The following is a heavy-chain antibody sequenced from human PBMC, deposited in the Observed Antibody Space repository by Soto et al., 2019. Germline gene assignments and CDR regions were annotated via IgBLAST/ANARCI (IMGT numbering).Heavy chain of an antibody. Sequence: GESLKISCKCSWPRFPNRWFAWVRQVPGKGLEWMGNIYPGDSDIKYSPSLDGQVTISADKSSSTAFLEWRSLRASDSATYYCARQDGSGPLDYGAQGTRVTSPQ. D-gene: IGHD3-10*01. CDR1: WPRFPNRW. CDR2: IYPGDSDI. V-gene: IGHV5-51*01. J-gene: IGHJ4*02. CDR3: ARQDGSGPLDY.